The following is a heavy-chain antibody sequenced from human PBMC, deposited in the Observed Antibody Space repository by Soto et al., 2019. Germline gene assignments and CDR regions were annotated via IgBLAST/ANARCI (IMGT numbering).Heavy chain of an antibody. D-gene: IGHD3-10*01. J-gene: IGHJ4*02. CDR2: INAGNGNT. V-gene: IGHV1-3*01. CDR1: GYTFTSYA. CDR3: ARVMVRGVTLPFGY. Sequence: QVQLVQSGAEAKKPGASVKVSCKASGYTFTSYAMHWVRQAPGQRLEWMGWINAGNGNTKYSQKFQGRVTITRDTSASTAYMELSSLRSEDTAVYYCARVMVRGVTLPFGYWGQGTLVTVSS.